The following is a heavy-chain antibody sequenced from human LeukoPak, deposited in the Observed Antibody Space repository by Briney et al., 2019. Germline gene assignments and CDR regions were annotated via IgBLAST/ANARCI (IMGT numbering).Heavy chain of an antibody. CDR3: ARDRGRVAGEYFDY. Sequence: GGSLRLSCAASGFTFSTYWMGWVRQAPGKGLEWVSYISSSGSSTKYADSVKGRFTISRDNAKNSLYLQMNSLRVEDTAVYYCARDRGRVAGEYFDYWGQGTLVTVSS. V-gene: IGHV3-48*04. J-gene: IGHJ4*02. CDR1: GFTFSTYW. D-gene: IGHD6-19*01. CDR2: ISSSGSST.